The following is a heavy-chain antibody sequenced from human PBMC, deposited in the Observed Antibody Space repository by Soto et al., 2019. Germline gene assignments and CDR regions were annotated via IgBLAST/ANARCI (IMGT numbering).Heavy chain of an antibody. CDR1: GFTFCRSG. J-gene: IGHJ4*02. D-gene: IGHD6-13*01. CDR3: AKDKSSSWTFDY. Sequence: QVQLVESGGGVVQPERSLRLSCAASGFTFCRSGMHWVRQAPGKGLEWVAVISHDGSDKYYADSVKGRFTISRDNSENTLFLQMSSLRAEDTAVYYCAKDKSSSWTFDYWGQGTLVTVSS. V-gene: IGHV3-30*18. CDR2: ISHDGSDK.